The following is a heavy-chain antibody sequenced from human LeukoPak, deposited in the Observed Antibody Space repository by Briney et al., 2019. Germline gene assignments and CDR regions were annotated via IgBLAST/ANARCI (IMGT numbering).Heavy chain of an antibody. CDR3: ARDNSVGDIAWWFDP. D-gene: IGHD3-10*01. CDR1: GYTFTGYF. J-gene: IGHJ5*02. Sequence: GASVKVSCKASGYTFTGYFMHWVRQAPGQGFEWMGWINPNSGVTNSAQKFQGRVTMTRDTSISTVYMELSRLRSDDTAVYYCARDNSVGDIAWWFDPWGQGTLVTVSS. V-gene: IGHV1-2*02. CDR2: INPNSGVT.